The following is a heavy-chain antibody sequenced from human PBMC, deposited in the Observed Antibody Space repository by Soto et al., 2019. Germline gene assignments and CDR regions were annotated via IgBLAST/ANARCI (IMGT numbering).Heavy chain of an antibody. V-gene: IGHV3-23*01. CDR1: GFTFSSYA. J-gene: IGHJ4*02. CDR2: ISGSGGST. CDR3: AKEEYYGSGSYYQTRSAYFDY. Sequence: GGSLRLSCAASGFTFSSYAMSWVRQAPGKGLEWVSAISGSGGSTYYADSVKGRFTVSRDNSKNTLNLQMNSLRAEDMAVYYCAKEEYYGSGSYYQTRSAYFDYWGQGTLVTVSS. D-gene: IGHD3-10*01.